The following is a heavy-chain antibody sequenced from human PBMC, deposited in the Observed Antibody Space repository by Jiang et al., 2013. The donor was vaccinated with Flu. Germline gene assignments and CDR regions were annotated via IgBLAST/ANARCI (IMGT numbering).Heavy chain of an antibody. Sequence: QLLESGGGLVKPGGSLRLSCAASGFTFSNAWMNWVRQAPGKGLEWVGRIKSKTDGGTTDYAAPVKGRFTISRDDSKNTLYLQMNSLKTEDTAVYYCTTVDSGYDQDYYYYGMDVWGQGTTVTVSS. V-gene: IGHV3-15*07. CDR1: GFTFSNAW. CDR3: TTVDSGYDQDYYYYGMDV. D-gene: IGHD5-12*01. J-gene: IGHJ6*02. CDR2: IKSKTDGGTT.